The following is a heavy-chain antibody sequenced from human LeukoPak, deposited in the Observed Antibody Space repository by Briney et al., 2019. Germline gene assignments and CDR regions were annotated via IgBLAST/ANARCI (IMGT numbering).Heavy chain of an antibody. Sequence: SETLSLTCTVSGGSLSSYYWSWIRQPPGKGLEWIEYIDFTGSATYNPSLKSRVTISVDTSKNQFSLKLSSVTAADTAVYYCARRGGYFNWFDPWGQGTLVTVSS. CDR3: ARRGGYFNWFDP. CDR1: GGSLSSYY. D-gene: IGHD2-21*02. J-gene: IGHJ5*02. CDR2: IDFTGSA. V-gene: IGHV4-4*08.